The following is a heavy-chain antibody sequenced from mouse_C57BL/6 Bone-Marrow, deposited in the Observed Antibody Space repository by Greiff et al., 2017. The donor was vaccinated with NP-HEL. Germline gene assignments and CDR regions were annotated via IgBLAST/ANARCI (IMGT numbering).Heavy chain of an antibody. CDR1: GFSLTSYG. Sequence: VKLMESGPGLVQPSQSLSITCTVSGFSLTSYGVHWVRQSPGKGLEWLGVIWSGGSTDYNAAFISRLSISKDNSKSQVFFKMNSLQADDTAIYYCARPDYDEAWFAYWGQGTLVTVSA. CDR2: IWSGGST. CDR3: ARPDYDEAWFAY. V-gene: IGHV2-2*01. J-gene: IGHJ3*01. D-gene: IGHD2-4*01.